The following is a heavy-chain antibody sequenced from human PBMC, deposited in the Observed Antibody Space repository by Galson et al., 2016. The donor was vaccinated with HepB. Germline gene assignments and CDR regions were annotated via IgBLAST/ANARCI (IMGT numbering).Heavy chain of an antibody. D-gene: IGHD3-16*01. CDR3: AKGGSFGFYSWFDP. V-gene: IGHV3-23*01. J-gene: IGHJ5*02. CDR2: ISGSGGST. CDR1: GFTFSSYA. Sequence: SLRLSCAASGFTFSSYAMTWVRQAPGKGLEWVSAISGSGGSTYYVDSMKGRFTISRDNSKNTLYLQMNSLRAEDTAVYYCAKGGSFGFYSWFDPWGQGTLVTVSS.